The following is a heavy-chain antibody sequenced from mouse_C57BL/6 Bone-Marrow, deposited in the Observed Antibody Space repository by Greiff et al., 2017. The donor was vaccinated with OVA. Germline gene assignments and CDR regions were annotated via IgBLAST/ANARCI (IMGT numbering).Heavy chain of an antibody. J-gene: IGHJ1*03. CDR1: GFTFSSYA. CDR3: ARYYYGSSYRYFDV. D-gene: IGHD1-1*01. V-gene: IGHV5-4*03. Sequence: EVKVVESGGGLVKPGGSLKLSCAASGFTFSSYAMSWVRQTPEKRLEWVATISDGGSYTYYPDNVKGRFTISRDNAKNNLYLQMSHLKSEDTAMYYCARYYYGSSYRYFDVWGTGTTVTVSS. CDR2: ISDGGSYT.